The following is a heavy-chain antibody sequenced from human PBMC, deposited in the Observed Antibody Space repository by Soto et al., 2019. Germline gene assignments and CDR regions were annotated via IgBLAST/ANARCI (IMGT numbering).Heavy chain of an antibody. CDR3: THRVLRTVFGLVTTTAIYFDF. CDR2: IYWDDDK. J-gene: IGHJ4*02. CDR1: GFSLTTSGVG. Sequence: QITLNESGPTQVKPRQTLTLTCTFSGFSLTTSGVGVGWIRQSPGKAPEWLALIYWDDDKRYSPSLKSRLTITKDTSKIQVVLTIADLDPADTATYYCTHRVLRTVFGLVTTTAIYFDFCGQGTPVAVSS. V-gene: IGHV2-5*02. D-gene: IGHD3-3*01.